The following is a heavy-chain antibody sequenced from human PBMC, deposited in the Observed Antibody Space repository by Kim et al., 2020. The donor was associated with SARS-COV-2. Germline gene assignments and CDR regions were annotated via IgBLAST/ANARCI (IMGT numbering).Heavy chain of an antibody. J-gene: IGHJ3*02. V-gene: IGHV3-73*01. CDR2: FRSKVNGYAT. D-gene: IGHD1-1*01. CDR1: GFTFSDSA. Sequence: GGSLRLSCGASGFTFSDSAMHWVRRASGKGLEGVGRFRSKVNGYATAYSSSVRGRFPISSEESRNTAYLQMKSLKTEDTAVYYCTCVSGRMLGCWEAFG. CDR3: TCVSGRMLGCWEAFG.